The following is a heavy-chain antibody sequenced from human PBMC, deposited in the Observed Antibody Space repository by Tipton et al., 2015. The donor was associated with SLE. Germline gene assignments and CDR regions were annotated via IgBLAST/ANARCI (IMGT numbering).Heavy chain of an antibody. Sequence: TLSLTCAVYGGSFTGQYWIWIRQPPGKGLEWIGEFNHGGGTNYNPSLKSRVTISTDTPKNRFSLILTSVAAADTAVYYCVRNVDILSSGWFDPWGQGALVTVSS. V-gene: IGHV4-34*01. CDR2: FNHGGGT. CDR1: GGSFTGQY. CDR3: VRNVDILSSGWFDP. D-gene: IGHD5/OR15-5a*01. J-gene: IGHJ5*02.